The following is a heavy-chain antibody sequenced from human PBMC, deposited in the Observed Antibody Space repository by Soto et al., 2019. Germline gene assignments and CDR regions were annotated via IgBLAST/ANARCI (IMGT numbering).Heavy chain of an antibody. J-gene: IGHJ4*02. Sequence: AAVKVSYKASGYTFTSYGISWVPQAPGQGLEWMGWISAYNCYTNYAQKLQGRVTMTTDTSTSTAYMELRSLRSDDTAVYYCAREGSSTSCYDYWGQGTLVTVSS. CDR3: AREGSSTSCYDY. V-gene: IGHV1-18*01. CDR2: ISAYNCYT. D-gene: IGHD2-2*01. CDR1: GYTFTSYG.